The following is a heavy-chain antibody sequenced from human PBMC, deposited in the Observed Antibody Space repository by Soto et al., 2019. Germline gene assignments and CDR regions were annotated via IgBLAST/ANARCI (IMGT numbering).Heavy chain of an antibody. Sequence: ASVKVSCKASGYTFTGYYMHWVRQAPGQGLEWMGWINPNSGGTNYAQKFQGWVTMTRDTSISTAYMELSRLRSDDTAVYYCARTVGYCSSTSCYDPRDYYYGMDVWGQGTTVTFSS. J-gene: IGHJ6*02. D-gene: IGHD2-2*01. CDR2: INPNSGGT. CDR1: GYTFTGYY. CDR3: ARTVGYCSSTSCYDPRDYYYGMDV. V-gene: IGHV1-2*04.